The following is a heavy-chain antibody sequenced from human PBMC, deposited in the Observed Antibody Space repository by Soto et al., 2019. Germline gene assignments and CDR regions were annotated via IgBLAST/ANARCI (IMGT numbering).Heavy chain of an antibody. CDR1: GFTFSSYG. CDR3: ARKGFPYGDYAHDWFDP. Sequence: PGGSLRLSCAASGFTFSSYGMHWVRQAPGKRLEWVAVIWYDGSNKYYADSVKGRFTISRDNSKNTLYLQMNSLRAEDTAAYYCARKGFPYGDYAHDWFDPWGQGTLVTVSS. D-gene: IGHD4-17*01. V-gene: IGHV3-33*01. CDR2: IWYDGSNK. J-gene: IGHJ5*02.